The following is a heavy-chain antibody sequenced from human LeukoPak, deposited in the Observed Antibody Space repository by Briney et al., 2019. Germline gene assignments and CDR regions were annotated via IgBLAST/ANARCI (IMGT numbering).Heavy chain of an antibody. J-gene: IGHJ4*02. D-gene: IGHD3-22*01. Sequence: GGSLRLSCAASGFTFSSHWMHWVRQVPGKGLEWVSFISSSGSAIHYADSVRGRFTISRDNAKNSLYLQMSRLRAEDTAVYYCAREKLSFFDSSGYFDYWGQGALVTVSS. CDR1: GFTFSSHW. CDR2: ISSSGSAI. CDR3: AREKLSFFDSSGYFDY. V-gene: IGHV3-48*04.